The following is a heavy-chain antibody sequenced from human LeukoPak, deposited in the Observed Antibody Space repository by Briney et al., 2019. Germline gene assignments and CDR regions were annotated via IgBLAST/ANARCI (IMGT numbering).Heavy chain of an antibody. CDR3: ARFAGSGSYYIDY. CDR1: GFTFSDYY. CDR2: SGGSGTTI. D-gene: IGHD3-10*01. Sequence: GGSLRLSCAASGFTFSDYYMSWIRQAPGKGLEWVSYSGGSGTTIFYAHSVKGRFTISRDNAKNSLYLQMNSLRAEDTAVYYCARFAGSGSYYIDYWGQGTLITVSS. V-gene: IGHV3-11*01. J-gene: IGHJ4*02.